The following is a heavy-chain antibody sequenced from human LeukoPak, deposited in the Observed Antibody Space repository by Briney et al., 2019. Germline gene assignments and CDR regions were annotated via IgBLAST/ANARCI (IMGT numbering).Heavy chain of an antibody. CDR3: ARDGRDYDILTGYGPDAFDI. CDR2: IYYSGST. CDR1: GGSVSSGSYY. V-gene: IGHV4-61*01. D-gene: IGHD3-9*01. Sequence: PETLSLTCTVSGGSVSSGSYYWSWIRQPPGKGLEWIGYIYYSGSTNYNPSLKSQVTISVDTSKNQFSLKLSSVTAADTAVYYCARDGRDYDILTGYGPDAFDIWGQGTMVTVSS. J-gene: IGHJ3*02.